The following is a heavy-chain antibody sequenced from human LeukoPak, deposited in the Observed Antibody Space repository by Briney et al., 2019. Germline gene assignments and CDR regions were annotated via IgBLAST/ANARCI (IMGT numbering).Heavy chain of an antibody. J-gene: IGHJ4*02. CDR3: ARGTTEIWFGELLEYYFDY. Sequence: KTSETLSLTCTVSGGSISSSSYYWGWIRQPPGKGLEWIGSIYYSGSTYYNPSLKSRVTISVDTSKNQFSLKLSSVTAADTAVYYCARGTTEIWFGELLEYYFDYWGQGTLVTVSS. CDR2: IYYSGST. D-gene: IGHD3-10*01. V-gene: IGHV4-39*07. CDR1: GGSISSSSYY.